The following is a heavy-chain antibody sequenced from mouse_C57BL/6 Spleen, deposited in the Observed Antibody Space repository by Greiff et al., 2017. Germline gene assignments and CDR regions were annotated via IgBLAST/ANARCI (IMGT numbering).Heavy chain of an antibody. CDR2: IYPGSGST. V-gene: IGHV1-55*01. CDR3: ARDTTVVAPFAY. CDR1: GYTFTSYW. J-gene: IGHJ3*01. D-gene: IGHD1-1*01. Sequence: QVQLQQSGAELVKPGASVKMSCKASGYTFTSYWITWVKQRPGQGLEWIGDIYPGSGSTNYNEKFKSKATLTVDTSSSTAYMQLSSLTSEDSAVYYCARDTTVVAPFAYWGQGTLVTVSA.